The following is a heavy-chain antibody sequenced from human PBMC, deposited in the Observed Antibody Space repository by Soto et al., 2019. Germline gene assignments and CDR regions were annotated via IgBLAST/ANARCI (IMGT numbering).Heavy chain of an antibody. CDR3: AREVGYYGSGDNNYYYYGMDV. J-gene: IGHJ6*02. CDR1: GGSISSGGYY. Sequence: SETLSLTCTVSGGSISSGGYYWSWIRQHPGKGLEWIGYIYYSGSTYYNPSLKSRVTISVDTSKNQFSLKLSSVTAADTAVYYCAREVGYYGSGDNNYYYYGMDVWGQGTTVTVSS. V-gene: IGHV4-31*03. D-gene: IGHD3-10*01. CDR2: IYYSGST.